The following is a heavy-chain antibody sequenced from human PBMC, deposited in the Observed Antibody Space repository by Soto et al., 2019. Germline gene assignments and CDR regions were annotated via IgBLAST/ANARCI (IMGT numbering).Heavy chain of an antibody. CDR2: IKSETDGGAT. CDR3: TTDKSY. Sequence: EVQLVESGGGLVKPGGSIRLSCAAFGFIVSNVWENWVRQASGKGLEWVGRIKSETDGGATDYGTPVERRFTISRDNSKSTLYLQMNNLKTEDTAVYYCTTDKSYCCQGTLVTVSA. CDR1: GFIVSNVW. V-gene: IGHV3-15*07. J-gene: IGHJ4*02.